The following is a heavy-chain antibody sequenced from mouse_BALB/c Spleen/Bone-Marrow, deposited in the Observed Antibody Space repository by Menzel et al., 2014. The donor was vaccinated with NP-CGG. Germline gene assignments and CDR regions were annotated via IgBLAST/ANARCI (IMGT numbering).Heavy chain of an antibody. D-gene: IGHD1-3*01. CDR2: ISTYSGNT. CDR1: GYTFTDYA. Sequence: VQLVESGPELVRPGVSVKISCKGSGYTFTDYAMHRVKQSHAKSLEWIGVISTYSGNTNYNQKFKGKATMTVDKSSSTAYMELARLTSEDSAIYYCARRTNLQGDFDVWGAGTTVTVSS. CDR3: ARRTNLQGDFDV. J-gene: IGHJ1*01. V-gene: IGHV1-67*01.